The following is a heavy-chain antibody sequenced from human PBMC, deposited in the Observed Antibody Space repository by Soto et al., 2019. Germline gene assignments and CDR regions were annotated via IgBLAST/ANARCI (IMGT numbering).Heavy chain of an antibody. D-gene: IGHD3-22*01. CDR3: ERVGSDYYDSSGYGRLDY. Sequence: SGTLSLTCAVSGGSISSSNWWSWVRQPPGKGLEWIGEIYHSGSTNYNPSLKSRVTISVDKSKNQFSLKLSSVTAADTAVYYCERVGSDYYDSSGYGRLDYWGQGTLGT. J-gene: IGHJ4*02. CDR1: GGSISSSNW. CDR2: IYHSGST. V-gene: IGHV4-4*02.